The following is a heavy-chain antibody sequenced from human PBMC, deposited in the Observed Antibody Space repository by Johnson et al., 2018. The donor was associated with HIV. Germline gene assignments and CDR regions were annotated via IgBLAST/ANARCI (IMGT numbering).Heavy chain of an antibody. CDR1: GFIVSSKY. CDR3: AKDARTRWELEPDAFDI. Sequence: VQLVESGGGLVQPGGSLRLSCAASGFIVSSKYMSWVRQAPGKGLEWVSGISWNSGSIGYADSVKGRFTISRDNSKKTLYLQMNSLRAEDTAVYYCAKDARTRWELEPDAFDIWGQGTMVTVSS. J-gene: IGHJ3*02. D-gene: IGHD1-26*01. CDR2: ISWNSGSI. V-gene: IGHV3-23*04.